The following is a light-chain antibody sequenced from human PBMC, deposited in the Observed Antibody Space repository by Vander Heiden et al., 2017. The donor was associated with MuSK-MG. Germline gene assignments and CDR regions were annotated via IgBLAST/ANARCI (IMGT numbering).Light chain of an antibody. CDR3: SSYTKSLSYV. Sequence: QPALTQPASVSGSPGQSITISCTGTSSDIADFIFVSWYQQHPRKAPKLVIFDVSYRPSEISSRFSGSRSGNTAFLTIAGLQAEDDANYYCSSYTKSLSYVFGPGTKVTVL. J-gene: IGLJ1*01. CDR1: SSDIADFIF. CDR2: DVS. V-gene: IGLV2-14*03.